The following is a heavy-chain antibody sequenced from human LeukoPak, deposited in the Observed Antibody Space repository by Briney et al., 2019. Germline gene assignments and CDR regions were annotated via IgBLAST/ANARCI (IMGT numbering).Heavy chain of an antibody. CDR1: GFTVSSNY. CDR3: ARDLGVGCCSGGSCHDAFDI. V-gene: IGHV3-53*01. J-gene: IGHJ3*02. D-gene: IGHD2-15*01. Sequence: GGSLRLSCAASGFTVSSNYMSWFRQAPGKGLEWDSVIYSGGSTYYADSVKGRFTISRDNSKSTLYLQMNSLRAEDTAVYYCARDLGVGCCSGGSCHDAFDIWGQGTMVTVSS. CDR2: IYSGGST.